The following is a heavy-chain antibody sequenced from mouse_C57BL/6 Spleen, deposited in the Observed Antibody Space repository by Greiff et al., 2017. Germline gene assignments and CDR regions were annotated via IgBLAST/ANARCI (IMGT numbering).Heavy chain of an antibody. D-gene: IGHD2-1*01. V-gene: IGHV1-59*01. CDR1: GYTFTSYW. J-gene: IGHJ1*03. CDR3: ANGNYEYWYFDV. Sequence: QVQLQQPGAELVRPGTSVKLSCKASGYTFTSYWMHWVKQRPGQGLEWIGVIDPSDSYTNYNQKFKGEATLTVDTSSSTAYMQLSSLTSEDSAVYYCANGNYEYWYFDVWGTGTTVTVSS. CDR2: IDPSDSYT.